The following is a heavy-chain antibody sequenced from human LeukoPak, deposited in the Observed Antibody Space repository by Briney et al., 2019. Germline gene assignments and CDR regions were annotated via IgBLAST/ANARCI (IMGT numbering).Heavy chain of an antibody. D-gene: IGHD3-16*01. CDR1: GFTFSSYA. CDR2: ISSNGGST. Sequence: PGGSLRLSCAASGFTFSSYAMHWVRQAPGKGLEYVSAISSNGGSTYYANSVKGRFTISRDNSKNTLYLQMGSLRAEDMAVYYCANGGGGFWGQGTLVTVSS. J-gene: IGHJ4*02. CDR3: ANGGGGF. V-gene: IGHV3-64*01.